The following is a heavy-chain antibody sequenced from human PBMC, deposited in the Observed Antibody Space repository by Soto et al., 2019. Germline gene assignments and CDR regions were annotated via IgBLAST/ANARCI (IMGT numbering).Heavy chain of an antibody. V-gene: IGHV4-59*01. Sequence: QVHFQESGPGLVKPSETLSLTCTVSGGSINNYYCNWVRQPPGKGLEWIGSIPYSGTTHYNPSLESRVTISADRAKNQFSLKLNSVTAADTAVYYCAGDTYGMDVWGQGTTVTVSS. CDR1: GGSINNYY. J-gene: IGHJ6*02. CDR2: IPYSGTT. CDR3: AGDTYGMDV.